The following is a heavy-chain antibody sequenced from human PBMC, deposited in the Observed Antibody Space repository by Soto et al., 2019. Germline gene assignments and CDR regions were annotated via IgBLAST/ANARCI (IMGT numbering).Heavy chain of an antibody. CDR1: GFAVSDNY. Sequence: EVQLVESGGGLIQPGGSLRLSCAGSGFAVSDNYMSWVRQAPGKGLEWVSVIYRGLATHYADSVKGRFTISRDDSKNTVYLQMNSLRAEDTAVYYCARDRSDSSRADSFDIWGQGTVVTVSS. CDR3: ARDRSDSSRADSFDI. D-gene: IGHD6-25*01. V-gene: IGHV3-53*01. J-gene: IGHJ3*02. CDR2: IYRGLAT.